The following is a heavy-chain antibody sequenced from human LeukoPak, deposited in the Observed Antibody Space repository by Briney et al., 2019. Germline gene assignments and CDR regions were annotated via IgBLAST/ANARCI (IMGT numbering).Heavy chain of an antibody. J-gene: IGHJ5*02. V-gene: IGHV3-7*01. Sequence: GGSLRLSCAASGFTFSSYWMIWVRQAPGKGLEWVANIRQDGSEKYYVASVRGRFTISRDNAKNSLYLQMNSLRREDTAVYYCARGGRYDYVWGSYRPLTAAEYNWFDPWGQGTLVTVSS. CDR1: GFTFSSYW. CDR2: IRQDGSEK. CDR3: ARGGRYDYVWGSYRPLTAAEYNWFDP. D-gene: IGHD3-16*02.